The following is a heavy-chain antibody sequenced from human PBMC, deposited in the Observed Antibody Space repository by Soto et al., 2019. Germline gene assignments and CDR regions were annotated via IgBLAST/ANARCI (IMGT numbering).Heavy chain of an antibody. CDR1: GYTFTSSA. V-gene: IGHV1-3*01. CDR2: INAGNGNT. J-gene: IGHJ6*02. Sequence: QVQLVQSGAEVKKPGASVKISCKTSGYTFTSSALHWVRQAPGQRLEWMGWINAGNGNTKYSQKFQGRVIITRDTSASTAYMELRSLRSEDTAVYYCARDSGGMDVWGQGTTVTVSS. CDR3: ARDSGGMDV.